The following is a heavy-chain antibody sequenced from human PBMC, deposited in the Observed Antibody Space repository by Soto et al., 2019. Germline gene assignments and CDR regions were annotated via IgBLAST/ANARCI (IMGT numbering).Heavy chain of an antibody. CDR1: GYSISSGYY. CDR2: IYHSGST. J-gene: IGHJ4*02. D-gene: IGHD3-22*01. Sequence: PSETLSLTCAVSGYSISSGYYWGWIRQPPGKGLEWIGSIYHSGSTYYNPSLKSRVTISVDTSKNQFSLKLSSVTAADTAVYYCARVGYYDSSGYFDDWGQGPLVTAS. V-gene: IGHV4-38-2*01. CDR3: ARVGYYDSSGYFDD.